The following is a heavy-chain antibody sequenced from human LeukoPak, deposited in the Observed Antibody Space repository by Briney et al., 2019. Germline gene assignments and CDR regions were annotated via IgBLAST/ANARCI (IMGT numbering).Heavy chain of an antibody. Sequence: RRSLRLSCAASGFTFSSYWMSWVRQAPGKGLEWVANIKQDGSEKYYVDSVKGRFTISRDNAKNSLYLQMNSLRAEDTAVYYCARDLNYYDSSGYPATWGQGTLVTVSS. V-gene: IGHV3-7*01. J-gene: IGHJ5*02. CDR3: ARDLNYYDSSGYPAT. CDR1: GFTFSSYW. CDR2: IKQDGSEK. D-gene: IGHD3-22*01.